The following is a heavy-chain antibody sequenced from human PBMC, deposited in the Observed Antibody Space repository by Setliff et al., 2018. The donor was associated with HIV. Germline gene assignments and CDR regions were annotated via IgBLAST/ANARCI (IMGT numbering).Heavy chain of an antibody. J-gene: IGHJ6*03. Sequence: ASETLSLTCAVYGGSFSDSHWNWVRQPPGKGLEWIGEVTHAGSTNYNPSVKSRVTTSVDTSKNQFSLKLNSVTAADTAVYYCARGRYYYYDMDVWGKGTTVTVSS. V-gene: IGHV4-34*01. CDR2: VTHAGST. CDR3: ARGRYYYYDMDV. CDR1: GGSFSDSH.